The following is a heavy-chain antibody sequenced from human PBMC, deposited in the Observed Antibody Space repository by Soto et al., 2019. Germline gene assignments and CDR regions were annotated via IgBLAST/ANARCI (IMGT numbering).Heavy chain of an antibody. J-gene: IGHJ4*02. CDR3: AKVEMYYYDSSGYYSSGLF. D-gene: IGHD3-22*01. V-gene: IGHV3-23*01. CDR2: ISGSGGTT. Sequence: EVQLLESGGGLVQPGWYLRLSCAASGFTLSSYAMSWVRQAPGKGLEWVSAISGSGGTTYYADSVKGRFTISRDTSKNTLYLQMNSLRAEDTAVYYCAKVEMYYYDSSGYYSSGLFWGQGTLVTVSS. CDR1: GFTLSSYA.